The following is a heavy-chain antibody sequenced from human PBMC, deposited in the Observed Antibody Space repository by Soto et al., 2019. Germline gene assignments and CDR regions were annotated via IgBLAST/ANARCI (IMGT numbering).Heavy chain of an antibody. CDR3: ARVSWREKYGMDV. V-gene: IGHV3-11*01. CDR1: GFTFSDSY. J-gene: IGHJ6*02. CDR2: ITFNGNTV. Sequence: PGGSLRLSCAASGFTFSDSYMSWIRQAPGKGLEWISYITFNGNTVYYADSLKGRFTISRDNAKNSLYLQMNRLRAEDTAVYYCARVSWREKYGMDVWGQGTTVTVSS.